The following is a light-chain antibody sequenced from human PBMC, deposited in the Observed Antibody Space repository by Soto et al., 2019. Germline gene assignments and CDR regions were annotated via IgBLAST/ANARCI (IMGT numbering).Light chain of an antibody. CDR3: QQSYTTPRT. CDR1: QSISTL. Sequence: DIQMTESPSSLSASVGDRVSVTCRASQSISTLLNWYQQRPGEAPKLLIYAASSLQSGVPSRFSGSESGADFTLTIGSLQPEDFATYYCQQSYTTPRTFGQGTKVEVK. V-gene: IGKV1-39*01. J-gene: IGKJ1*01. CDR2: AAS.